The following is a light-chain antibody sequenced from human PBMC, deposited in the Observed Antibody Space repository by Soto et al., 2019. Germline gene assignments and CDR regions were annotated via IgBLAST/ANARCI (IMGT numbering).Light chain of an antibody. J-gene: IGKJ4*01. CDR1: QSISSW. CDR3: HQYNSLLT. Sequence: DIQMTQSPSTLSASVGDRVTITCRASQSISSWLAWYQQKPGKAPKLLIYDASRLESGVPSRFSGSGAGTEFTLTLSSLQPYDFAAYYCHQYNSLLTVGGGTKVEIK. V-gene: IGKV1-5*01. CDR2: DAS.